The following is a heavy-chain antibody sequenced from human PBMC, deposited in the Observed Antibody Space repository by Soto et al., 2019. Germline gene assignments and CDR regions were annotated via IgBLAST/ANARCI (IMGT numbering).Heavy chain of an antibody. CDR1: VFTFSSYG. J-gene: IGHJ5*02. V-gene: IGHV3-30*18. CDR2: ISFDGSNQ. Sequence: PGGSLRLSCAASVFTFSSYGMHWVRQAPGKGLEWVAFISFDGSNQYYADSVKGRFTISRDNSRNTVYLQTNSLRAEDAAVYYCAKGADWLDPWGQGTTVTVSS. CDR3: AKGADWLDP.